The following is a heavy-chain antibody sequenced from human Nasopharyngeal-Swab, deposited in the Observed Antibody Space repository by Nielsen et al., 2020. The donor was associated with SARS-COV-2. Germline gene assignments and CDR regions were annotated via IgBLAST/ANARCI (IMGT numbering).Heavy chain of an antibody. CDR2: INPNSGGT. D-gene: IGHD3-9*01. Sequence: ASVKVSCKASGYTFTGYYMHWVRQAPGQGLEWMGRINPNSGGTNYAQKFQGRVTMTRDTSISTAYMELSRLRSDDTAVYYCARGDYDILTGYPLDYWDQGTLVTVSS. V-gene: IGHV1-2*06. J-gene: IGHJ4*02. CDR3: ARGDYDILTGYPLDY. CDR1: GYTFTGYY.